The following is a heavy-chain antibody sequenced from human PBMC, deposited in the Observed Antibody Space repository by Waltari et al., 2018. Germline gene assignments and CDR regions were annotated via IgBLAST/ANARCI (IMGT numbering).Heavy chain of an antibody. V-gene: IGHV3-49*03. J-gene: IGHJ4*02. Sequence: EVQLVESGGGLVQPGRSLRLSCTASGFIFDDYAMSWFRQAPGKGLEWVACIRSKAYGVTTEYAASVKGRFTISRDDSKSIAYLQMNSLKTEDTAVYYCTRADAYCGADCYFFFDFWGQGTLVTVSS. CDR3: TRADAYCGADCYFFFDF. CDR1: GFIFDDYA. D-gene: IGHD2-21*02. CDR2: IRSKAYGVTT.